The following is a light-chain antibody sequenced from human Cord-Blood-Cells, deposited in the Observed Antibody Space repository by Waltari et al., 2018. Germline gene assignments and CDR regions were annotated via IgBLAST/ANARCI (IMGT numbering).Light chain of an antibody. V-gene: IGKV4-1*01. Sequence: DIVMTQSPDSLAESLGERATINCTSSKSVLYSSNNKNYLAWYQQKPGQPPKLLIYWASTRESGVPDRFSGSGSGTDFTLTISSLQAEDVAVYYCQQYYSTPLTFGGGTKVESK. CDR3: QQYYSTPLT. CDR1: KSVLYSSNNKNY. CDR2: WAS. J-gene: IGKJ4*01.